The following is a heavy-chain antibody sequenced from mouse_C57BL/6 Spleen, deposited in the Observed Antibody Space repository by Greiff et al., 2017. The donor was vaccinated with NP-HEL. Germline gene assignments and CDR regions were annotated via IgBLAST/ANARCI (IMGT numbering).Heavy chain of an antibody. V-gene: IGHV1-50*01. CDR1: GYTFTSYW. CDR3: ARRNYAAMDY. CDR2: IDPSDSDT. Sequence: VQLQQPGAELVKPGASVKLSCKASGYTFTSYWMQWVKQRPGQGLEWIGEIDPSDSDTNYNQKFKGKATLTVDTSSSTAYMQLSSLTSEDSAVYYCARRNYAAMDYWGQGTSVTVSS. J-gene: IGHJ4*01. D-gene: IGHD2-1*01.